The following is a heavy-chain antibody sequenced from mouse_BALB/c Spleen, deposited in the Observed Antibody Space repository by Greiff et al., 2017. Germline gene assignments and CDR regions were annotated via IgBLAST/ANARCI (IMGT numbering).Heavy chain of an antibody. Sequence: QVQLKESGPELVKPGASVRISCKASGYTFTSYYIHWVKQRPGQGLEWIGWIYPGNVNTKYNEKFKGKATLTADKSSSTAYMQLSSLTSEDSAVYFCARVGGNYVGFDYWGQGTTLTVSS. CDR1: GYTFTSYY. D-gene: IGHD1-1*02. CDR2: IYPGNVNT. CDR3: ARVGGNYVGFDY. J-gene: IGHJ2*01. V-gene: IGHV1S56*01.